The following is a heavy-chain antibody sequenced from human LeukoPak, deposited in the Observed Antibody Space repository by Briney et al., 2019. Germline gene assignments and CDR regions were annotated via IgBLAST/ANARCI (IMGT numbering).Heavy chain of an antibody. CDR1: GDPISSSY. CDR2: IYYSGNT. CDR3: ARLKGYSSGWYPSYYFDY. J-gene: IGHJ4*02. D-gene: IGHD6-19*01. V-gene: IGHV4-59*08. Sequence: SETLSLTCTVSGDPISSSYWSWIRQPPGKGLEWIGFIYYSGNTNYNPSLKSRVIISLDTSKNQFSLKLSSVTAADTAVYYCARLKGYSSGWYPSYYFDYWGQGTLVTVSS.